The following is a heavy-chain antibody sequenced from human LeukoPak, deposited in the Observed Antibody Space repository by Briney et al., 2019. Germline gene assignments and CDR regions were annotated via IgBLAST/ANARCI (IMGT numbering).Heavy chain of an antibody. Sequence: ASVKVSCKASGGTFSSYAISWVRQAPGQGLEWMGRIIPIFGTANYAQKFQGRVTTTTDESTSTAYMELSSLRSEDTAVYYCASEKKRGYSYGHDYWGQGTLVTVSS. CDR3: ASEKKRGYSYGHDY. J-gene: IGHJ4*02. V-gene: IGHV1-69*05. D-gene: IGHD5-18*01. CDR1: GGTFSSYA. CDR2: IIPIFGTA.